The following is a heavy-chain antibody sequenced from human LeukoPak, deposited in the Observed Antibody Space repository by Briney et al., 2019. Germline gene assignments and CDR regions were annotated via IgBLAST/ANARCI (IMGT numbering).Heavy chain of an antibody. CDR2: IKQDGSEK. Sequence: GGSLRLSCAASGFTFSSYLMSWVRQAPGKGLEWVANIKQDGSEKYYVDSVKGRFTISRDNAKNSLYLQMNSLRAEDTAVYYCARDKDYYYYGMDVWGQGTTVTVSS. CDR3: ARDKDYYYYGMDV. V-gene: IGHV3-7*01. CDR1: GFTFSSYL. J-gene: IGHJ6*02.